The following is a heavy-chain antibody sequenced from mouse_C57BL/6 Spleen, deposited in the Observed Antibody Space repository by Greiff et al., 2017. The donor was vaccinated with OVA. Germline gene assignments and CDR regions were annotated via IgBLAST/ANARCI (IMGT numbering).Heavy chain of an antibody. CDR1: GYTFTSYT. J-gene: IGHJ1*03. V-gene: IGHV1-4*01. CDR3: ARTTVEWYFDV. Sequence: VQLQQSGAELARPGASVKMSCKASGYTFTSYTMHWVKQRPGPGLEWIGYINPSSGYTKYNQKFKDKATLTADKSSSTAYMQLSSLTSEDSAVYYCARTTVEWYFDVWGTGTTVTVSS. D-gene: IGHD1-1*01. CDR2: INPSSGYT.